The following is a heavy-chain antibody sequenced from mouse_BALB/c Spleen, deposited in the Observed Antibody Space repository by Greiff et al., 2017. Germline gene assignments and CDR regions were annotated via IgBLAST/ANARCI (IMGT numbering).Heavy chain of an antibody. CDR2: INPGSGGT. CDR1: GYAFTNYL. V-gene: IGHV1-54*01. Sequence: QVQLQQSGAELVRPGTSVKVSCKASGYAFTNYLIEWVKQRPGQGLEWIGVINPGSGGTNYNEKFKGKATLTADKSSSTAYMQLSSLTSDDSAVYFCARRGGYDGMDYWGQGTSVTVSS. J-gene: IGHJ4*01. D-gene: IGHD2-2*01. CDR3: ARRGGYDGMDY.